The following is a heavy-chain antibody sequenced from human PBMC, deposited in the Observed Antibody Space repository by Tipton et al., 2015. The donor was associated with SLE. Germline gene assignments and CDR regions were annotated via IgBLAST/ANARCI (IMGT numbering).Heavy chain of an antibody. V-gene: IGHV4-39*07. CDR1: GGSISNSDYF. D-gene: IGHD1-1*01. Sequence: LRLSCTVSGGSISNSDYFWGWVRQSPEKGLEWIGIIHYSGTTYYNPSLKSRVTISVDTSKNQFSLKVNSLTAADTAVYYCARLGTGIFDYWGQGTLVTVSS. J-gene: IGHJ4*02. CDR3: ARLGTGIFDY. CDR2: IHYSGTT.